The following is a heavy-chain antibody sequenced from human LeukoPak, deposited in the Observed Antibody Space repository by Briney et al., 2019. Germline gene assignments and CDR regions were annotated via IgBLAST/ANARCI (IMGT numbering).Heavy chain of an antibody. Sequence: PGGSLRLSCVDSGFTFSTYWMHWVRQAPGKGLVWVSRISGDGSRTSYADSVKGRFIISRDNAKNTLYLQLDSLRVEDTAVYYCARPEQAVAGTVWGQGTLVRVSS. CDR1: GFTFSTYW. D-gene: IGHD6-19*01. CDR3: ARPEQAVAGTV. V-gene: IGHV3-74*01. CDR2: ISGDGSRT. J-gene: IGHJ4*02.